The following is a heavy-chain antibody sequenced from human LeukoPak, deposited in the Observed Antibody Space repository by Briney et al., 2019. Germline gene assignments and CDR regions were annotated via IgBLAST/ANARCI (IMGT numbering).Heavy chain of an antibody. V-gene: IGHV4-34*01. CDR3: ARAIMITFGGVIVFTHYLDY. CDR1: GGSFSGYY. CDR2: INHSGST. Sequence: ETLSLTCAXXGGSFSGYYWSWIRQPPGKGLEWIGEINHSGSTNYNPSLKSRVTISVDTSKNQFSLKLSSVTAADTAVYYCARAIMITFGGVIVFTHYLDYWGQGTLVTVSS. D-gene: IGHD3-16*02. J-gene: IGHJ4*02.